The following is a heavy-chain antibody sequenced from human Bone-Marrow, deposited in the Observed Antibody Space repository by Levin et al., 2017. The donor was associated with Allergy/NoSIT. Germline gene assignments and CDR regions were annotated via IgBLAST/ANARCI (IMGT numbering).Heavy chain of an antibody. CDR1: GGSISSHY. V-gene: IGHV4-59*11. Sequence: SSETLSLTCTVSGGSISSHYWSWIRQPPGKGLEWIGYIYYSGSANYNPSLMSRVTISVDTSRNQFSLNLRSVTAADTAVYYCAREGGITSAWYFNYWGQGTLVTVSS. D-gene: IGHD3-10*01. CDR2: IYYSGSA. J-gene: IGHJ4*02. CDR3: AREGGITSAWYFNY.